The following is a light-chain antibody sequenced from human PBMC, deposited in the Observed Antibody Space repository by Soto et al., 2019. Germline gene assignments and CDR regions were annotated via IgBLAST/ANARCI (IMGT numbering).Light chain of an antibody. CDR3: QQYNTYSSLT. J-gene: IGKJ4*01. CDR2: DAS. CDR1: QSISSW. Sequence: IQMTHSPSTLSASVGDSFTITCXASQSISSWLAWYQQKLGRAPRLLIYDASSLESGVPSRFSGSGYGTEFTLTISSLQPDDFATYYCQQYNTYSSLTFGGGTKVDIK. V-gene: IGKV1-5*01.